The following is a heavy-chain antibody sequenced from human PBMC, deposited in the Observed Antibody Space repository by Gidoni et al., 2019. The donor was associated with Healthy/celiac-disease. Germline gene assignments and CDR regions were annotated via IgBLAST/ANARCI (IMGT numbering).Heavy chain of an antibody. CDR3: ARDASEGYCSGGSCYPGY. J-gene: IGHJ4*02. D-gene: IGHD2-15*01. Sequence: EVQLVESGGGLVQPGGSLRLSCEASGFTFSSYSLNWVRQAPGKGLEWVSYISSSSSTIYYADSVKGRFTISRDNAKNSLYLQMNSLRAEDTAVYYCARDASEGYCSGGSCYPGYWGQGTLVTVSS. CDR1: GFTFSSYS. CDR2: ISSSSSTI. V-gene: IGHV3-48*01.